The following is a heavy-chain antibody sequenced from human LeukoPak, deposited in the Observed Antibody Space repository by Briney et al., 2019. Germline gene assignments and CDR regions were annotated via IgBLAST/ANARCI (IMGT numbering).Heavy chain of an antibody. J-gene: IGHJ2*01. V-gene: IGHV3-23*01. CDR2: ISGSGGST. D-gene: IGHD4-17*01. CDR3: AKVAPLGDGDYWYFDL. CDR1: GFTFSSYA. Sequence: SGGSLRLSCAASGFTFSSYAMSWVRRAPGKGLEWVSAISGSGGSTYYADSVKGRFTISRDNSKNTLYLQMNSLRAEDTAVYYCAKVAPLGDGDYWYFDLWGRGTLVTVSS.